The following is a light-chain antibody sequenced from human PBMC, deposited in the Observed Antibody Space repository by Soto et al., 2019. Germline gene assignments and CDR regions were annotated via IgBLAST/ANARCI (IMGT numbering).Light chain of an antibody. CDR3: EHYNSYPWT. V-gene: IGKV1-5*03. J-gene: IGKJ1*01. Sequence: DIQMTQSPSTLSASVGDRVTITCRASQSISSWLAWYQQKPGKAPTLLIYKASSLESGVPSRFSGSGSGTDFTLTISSLQPDDFATYYCEHYNSYPWTFGQGTKVEIK. CDR2: KAS. CDR1: QSISSW.